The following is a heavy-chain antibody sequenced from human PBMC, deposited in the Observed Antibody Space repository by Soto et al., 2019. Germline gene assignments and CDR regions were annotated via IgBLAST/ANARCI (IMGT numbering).Heavy chain of an antibody. CDR1: GGSISSSNW. V-gene: IGHV4-4*02. CDR3: ARGWRSRGSRGWFDP. CDR2: IYHSGST. D-gene: IGHD2-21*01. J-gene: IGHJ5*02. Sequence: SETLSLTCAVSGGSISSSNWWSWVRQPPGKGLEWIGEIYHSGSTNYNPSLKSRVTISVDTSKNQFSLKLSSVTAADTAVYYCARGWRSRGSRGWFDPWGQGTLVTVSS.